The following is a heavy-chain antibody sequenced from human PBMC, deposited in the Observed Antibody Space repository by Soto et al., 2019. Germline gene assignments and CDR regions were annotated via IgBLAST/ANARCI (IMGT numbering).Heavy chain of an antibody. V-gene: IGHV1-69*06. D-gene: IGHD3-9*01. CDR1: GGTFSSYA. Sequence: GASVKVSCKASGGTFSSYAISWVRQAPGQGLEWMGGIIPIFGTANYAQKFQGRVTITADKSTNTAYMELSSLRSEDTAVYYCAGDILTGYHYGMDVWGQGTTVTVSS. CDR2: IIPIFGTA. J-gene: IGHJ6*02. CDR3: AGDILTGYHYGMDV.